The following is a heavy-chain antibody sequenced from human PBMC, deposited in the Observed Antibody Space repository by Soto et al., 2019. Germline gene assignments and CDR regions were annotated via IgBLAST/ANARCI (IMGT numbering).Heavy chain of an antibody. Sequence: EVQLLESGGGLVQPGGSLRLSCAASGFTFSIYAMTWVRQAPGRGLEWVSAISSSGDDTYYADSVEGRFTISRDNPKNTVYLQMNSLRAEDTAVYYCASPKVTSSWSSDYWGQGTLVTVSS. J-gene: IGHJ4*02. CDR2: ISSSGDDT. CDR1: GFTFSIYA. D-gene: IGHD6-13*01. CDR3: ASPKVTSSWSSDY. V-gene: IGHV3-23*01.